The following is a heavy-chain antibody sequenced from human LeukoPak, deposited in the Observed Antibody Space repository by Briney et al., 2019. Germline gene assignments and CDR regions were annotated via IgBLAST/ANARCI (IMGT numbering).Heavy chain of an antibody. CDR3: ATTGTYYDYVWGSYRLRYLDY. J-gene: IGHJ4*02. Sequence: ASVKVSCKVSGYTLTELSMHWVRQAPGKGLEWMGGFDPEDGETIYAQKFQGRVTMTEDTSTDTAYMELSSLRSEDTAVYYCATTGTYYDYVWGSYRLRYLDYWGQGTLVTVSS. V-gene: IGHV1-24*01. CDR2: FDPEDGET. CDR1: GYTLTELS. D-gene: IGHD3-16*02.